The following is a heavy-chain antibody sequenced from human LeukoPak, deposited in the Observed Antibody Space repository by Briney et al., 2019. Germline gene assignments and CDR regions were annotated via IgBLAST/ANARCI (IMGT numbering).Heavy chain of an antibody. J-gene: IGHJ6*03. V-gene: IGHV4-38-2*02. CDR3: ARGGVVGHYYYYMDV. Sequence: SETLSLTCTVSGYSISSGYYWGWIRQPPGKGLEWIGSIYHSGSTYYNPSLKSRVTISVDTSKNQFSLKLSSVTAADTAVYYCARGGVVGHYYYYMDVWGKGTTVTVSS. CDR1: GYSISSGYY. CDR2: IYHSGST. D-gene: IGHD2-15*01.